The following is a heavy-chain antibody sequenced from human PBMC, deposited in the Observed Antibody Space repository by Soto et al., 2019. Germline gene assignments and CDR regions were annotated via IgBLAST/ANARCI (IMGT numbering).Heavy chain of an antibody. V-gene: IGHV4-34*01. J-gene: IGHJ6*02. CDR2: INHSGST. CDR3: ARDYHSYYDFWSGPYYYYGMDV. CDR1: GGSFSGYY. D-gene: IGHD3-3*01. Sequence: PSETLSLTCAVYGGSFSGYYWSWIRQPPGKGLEWIGEINHSGSTNYNPSLKSRVTISVDTSKNQFSLKLSSVTAADTAVYYCARDYHSYYDFWSGPYYYYGMDVWGQGTTVTVSS.